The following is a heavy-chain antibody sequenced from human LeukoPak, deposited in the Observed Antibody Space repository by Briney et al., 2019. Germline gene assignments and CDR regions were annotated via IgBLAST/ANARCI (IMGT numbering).Heavy chain of an antibody. CDR3: ARKPVAGPGIYSYYGLDV. V-gene: IGHV1-2*02. J-gene: IGHJ6*02. CDR2: INPNSGGT. CDR1: GYTFTGYY. Sequence: GASVKVSCKASGYTFTGYYMHWVRQAPGQGLEWMGWINPNSGGTNYAQKFQGRVTMTRGTSVSTAFMELSRLRSDDTAVYYCARKPVAGPGIYSYYGLDVWGQGTTVTVSS. D-gene: IGHD6-19*01.